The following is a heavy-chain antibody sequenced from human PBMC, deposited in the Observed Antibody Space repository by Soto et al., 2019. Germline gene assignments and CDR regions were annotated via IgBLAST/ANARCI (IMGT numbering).Heavy chain of an antibody. CDR2: ISGSGGDI. V-gene: IGHV3-23*01. CDR1: GFTFSNYA. J-gene: IGHJ4*02. D-gene: IGHD6-13*01. CDR3: AKDGRSSRWAGDY. Sequence: PGGSLRLSCAASGFTFSNYAMSWVRQAPGKGLEWVSIISGSGGDIYYADSVMGRFTVSRDNSKNTLYLQMNSLRADDTAVYYCAKDGRSSRWAGDYLGPGALVTVSS.